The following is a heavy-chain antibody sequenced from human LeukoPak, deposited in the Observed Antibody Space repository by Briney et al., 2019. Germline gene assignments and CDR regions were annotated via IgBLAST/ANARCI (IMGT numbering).Heavy chain of an antibody. CDR3: ARGLTTVTSLASY. Sequence: GGSLRLSCAASGFTFSDYYMSWIRQAPGKGLEWVSYISRSSSDTNYADSVKGRFTISRDNAKNSLYLQMNSLRAEDTAVYYCARGLTTVTSLASYWGQGTLVTVS. V-gene: IGHV3-11*05. D-gene: IGHD4-17*01. J-gene: IGHJ4*02. CDR1: GFTFSDYY. CDR2: ISRSSSDT.